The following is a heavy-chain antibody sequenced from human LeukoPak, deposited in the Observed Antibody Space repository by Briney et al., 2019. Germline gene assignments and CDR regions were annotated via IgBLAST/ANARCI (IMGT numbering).Heavy chain of an antibody. Sequence: GGSLRLSCAASGFTVSSNYMGWVRQAPGKGLEWVSVIYSGGSTYYADSVKGRFTISRDNSKNTLYLQMNSLRPDDSALYYCAREGGTVVVGRFDYWGQGTLVTVSS. CDR2: IYSGGST. CDR1: GFTVSSNY. V-gene: IGHV3-53*05. CDR3: AREGGTVVVGRFDY. J-gene: IGHJ4*02. D-gene: IGHD2-2*01.